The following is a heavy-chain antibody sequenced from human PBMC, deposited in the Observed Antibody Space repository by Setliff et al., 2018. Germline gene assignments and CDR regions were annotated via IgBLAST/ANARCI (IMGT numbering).Heavy chain of an antibody. CDR2: IYTSWST. CDR3: ARMSGFQYIDV. J-gene: IGHJ6*03. Sequence: SETLSLTCTVSDDSISSRHYYWSWIRQPAGKGLEWLGQIYTSWSTNYNPSLKSRVTMSVDTSKNQFSLELTSVTAADTAVYYCARMSGFQYIDVWDKGTTVTVS. V-gene: IGHV4-61*09. CDR1: DDSISSRHYY. D-gene: IGHD3-3*01.